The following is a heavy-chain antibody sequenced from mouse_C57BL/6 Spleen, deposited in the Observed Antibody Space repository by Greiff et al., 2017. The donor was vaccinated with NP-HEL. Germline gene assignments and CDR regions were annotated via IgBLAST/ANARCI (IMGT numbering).Heavy chain of an antibody. V-gene: IGHV5-17*01. J-gene: IGHJ3*01. CDR2: ISSGSSTI. Sequence: EVKLMESGGGLVKPGGSLKLSCAASGFTFSDYGMHWVRQAPEKGLEWVAYISSGSSTIYYADTVKGRFTISRDNAKNTLFLQMTSLRSEDTAMYYCARIGGYYRGFAYWGQGTLVTVSA. CDR1: GFTFSDYG. D-gene: IGHD2-3*01. CDR3: ARIGGYYRGFAY.